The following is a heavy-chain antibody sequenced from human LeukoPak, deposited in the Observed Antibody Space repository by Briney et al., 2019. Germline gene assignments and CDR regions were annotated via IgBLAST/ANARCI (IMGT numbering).Heavy chain of an antibody. V-gene: IGHV4-38-2*01. D-gene: IGHD4-17*01. CDR1: SYSISSGSY. Sequence: KPSETLSLTCAVSSYSISSGSYWGWIRQSPGKGLEWVGSIFHSGNSCYNPSLKGRLTMSVNTSKNQFSLKLTSVTAADTALYYCARVTYVDDMLYQYFDYWGQGILVTVSS. CDR3: ARVTYVDDMLYQYFDY. CDR2: IFHSGNS. J-gene: IGHJ4*02.